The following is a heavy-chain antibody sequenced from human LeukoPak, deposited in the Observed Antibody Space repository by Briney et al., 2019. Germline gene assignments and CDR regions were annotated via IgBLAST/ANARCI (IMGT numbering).Heavy chain of an antibody. J-gene: IGHJ3*01. CDR2: ISAYNGNT. CDR1: VYTFISYC. CDR3: ARVQHSGSYFLIGEDAFDL. V-gene: IGHV1-18*01. D-gene: IGHD1-26*01. Sequence: ASVKVSCKATVYTFISYCISWVRPAPGQGLEWMGWISAYNGNTNYAQNLQGRVTMTTDTSTSTAYMELRSLRSDDTAVYYCARVQHSGSYFLIGEDAFDLWGQGTMVTVSS.